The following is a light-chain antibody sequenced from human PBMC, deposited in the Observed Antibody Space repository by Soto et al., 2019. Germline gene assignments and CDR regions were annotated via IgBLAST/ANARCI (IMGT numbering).Light chain of an antibody. Sequence: QSALAQPASVSGSPGQSITISCTGTSNDVGTYDSVSWYQQHPHKAPQVIIYRGTQRPSGASNRFSASTSGNAASLTISGLQHEEEADYYCCSSAPESTYVCGTGTKGTV. CDR1: SNDVGTYDS. CDR3: CSSAPESTYV. V-gene: IGLV2-23*01. CDR2: RGT. J-gene: IGLJ1*01.